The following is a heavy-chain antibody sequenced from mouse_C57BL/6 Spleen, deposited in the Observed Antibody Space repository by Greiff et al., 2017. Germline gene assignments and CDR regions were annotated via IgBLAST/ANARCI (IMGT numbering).Heavy chain of an antibody. V-gene: IGHV1-64*01. D-gene: IGHD1-1*01. CDR3: ARSPITTVVGDWYFDV. CDR1: GYTFTSYW. Sequence: VQLQQPGAELVKPGASVKLSCKASGYTFTSYWMHWVKQRPGQGLEWIGMIHPNSGSTNYNEKFKSKATLTVDKSSSTAYMQLSSLTSEDSAVYYCARSPITTVVGDWYFDVWGTGTTVTVSS. CDR2: IHPNSGST. J-gene: IGHJ1*03.